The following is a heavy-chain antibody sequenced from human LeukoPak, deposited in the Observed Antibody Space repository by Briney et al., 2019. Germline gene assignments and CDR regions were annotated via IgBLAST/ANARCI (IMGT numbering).Heavy chain of an antibody. CDR2: IYSGGST. CDR3: ARDSGSSGYYLGYYYYYMDV. J-gene: IGHJ6*03. D-gene: IGHD3-22*01. CDR1: GFTVSSNY. Sequence: GGSLRLSCAASGFTVSSNYMSWVRQAPGKGLEWVSVIYSGGSTYYADSVKGRFTISRDNAKNSLYLQMNSLRAEDTAVYYCARDSGSSGYYLGYYYYYMDVWGKGTTVTVSS. V-gene: IGHV3-66*01.